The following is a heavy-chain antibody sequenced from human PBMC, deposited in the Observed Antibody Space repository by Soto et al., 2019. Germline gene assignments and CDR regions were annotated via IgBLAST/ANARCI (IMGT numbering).Heavy chain of an antibody. J-gene: IGHJ6*02. CDR1: GFSLSTSGVG. D-gene: IGHD2-2*01. CDR3: AHTTQLLAYYYYYGMDV. V-gene: IGHV2-5*02. Sequence: QITLKESGPTLVKPTQTLTLTCTFSGFSLSTSGVGVGWIRQPPGKALERLALIYWDDDKRYSPSLKSRLTITKDTSKNQVVLTMTNMDPVDTATYYCAHTTQLLAYYYYYGMDVWGQGTTVTVSS. CDR2: IYWDDDK.